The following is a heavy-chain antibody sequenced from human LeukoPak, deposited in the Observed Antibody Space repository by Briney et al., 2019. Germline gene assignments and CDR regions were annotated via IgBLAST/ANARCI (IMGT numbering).Heavy chain of an antibody. D-gene: IGHD6-13*01. J-gene: IGHJ6*02. Sequence: PGGSLRLSCAASGFTFSSYAMSWVRQAPGKGLEWVSAISGSGGSTYYADSVKGRFTISRDNSKNTLYLQMNSLRAEDTAVYYCAAAAGHYYYYYGMDVWGQGTTVTVSS. CDR2: ISGSGGST. V-gene: IGHV3-23*01. CDR3: AAAAGHYYYYYGMDV. CDR1: GFTFSSYA.